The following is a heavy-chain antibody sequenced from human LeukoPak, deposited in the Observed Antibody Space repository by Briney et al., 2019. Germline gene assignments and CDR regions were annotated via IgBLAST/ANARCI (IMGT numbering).Heavy chain of an antibody. J-gene: IGHJ1*01. CDR2: ISAYNGNT. V-gene: IGHV1-18*01. CDR1: GYTFTSYG. Sequence: ASVKVSCKASGYTFTSYGISWVRQAPGQGLEWMGWISAYNGNTNYAQKFQGRVTITTDESTSTAYMELSSLRSEDTAVYYCARGVDYYDSSGYPEYFQHWGQGTLVTVSS. CDR3: ARGVDYYDSSGYPEYFQH. D-gene: IGHD3-22*01.